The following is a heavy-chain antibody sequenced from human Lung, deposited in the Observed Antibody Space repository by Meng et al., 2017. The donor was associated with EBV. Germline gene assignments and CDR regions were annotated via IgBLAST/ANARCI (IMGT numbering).Heavy chain of an antibody. V-gene: IGHV3-11*05. J-gene: IGHJ4*02. CDR2: ISSRGGYT. CDR3: ARAHGLNDY. CDR1: GFTFSDYY. Sequence: VHSGGGLVKSGRSLSLSCVASGFTFSDYYMTWIRQAPGKGLEWLSDISSRGGYTDSADSVKGRFTISRDNAKNSVYLQMNSLRPDDTAVYYCARAHGLNDYWGLGTLVTVSS. D-gene: IGHD5-24*01.